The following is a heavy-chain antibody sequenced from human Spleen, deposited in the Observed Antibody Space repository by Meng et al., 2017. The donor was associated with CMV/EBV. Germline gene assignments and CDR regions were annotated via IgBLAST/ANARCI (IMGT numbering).Heavy chain of an antibody. CDR1: YTFTGYY. CDR2: INPNSGGT. D-gene: IGHD6-13*01. J-gene: IGHJ5*02. CDR3: ARRLTPGYSSSWSWFDP. Sequence: YTFTGYYMHWVRHAPGQGLEWMGWINPNSGGTNYAQKFQGRVTMTRDTSISTAYMELSRLRSDDTAVYYCARRLTPGYSSSWSWFDPWGQGTLVTVSS. V-gene: IGHV1-2*02.